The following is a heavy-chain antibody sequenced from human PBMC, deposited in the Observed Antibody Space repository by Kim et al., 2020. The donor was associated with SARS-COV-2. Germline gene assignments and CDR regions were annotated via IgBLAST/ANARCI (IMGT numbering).Heavy chain of an antibody. D-gene: IGHD6-13*01. V-gene: IGHV3-21*01. CDR3: ARNLAAAGSQGR. Sequence: YYADSVKRQLTISRDNAKNSLYLQMNSLRAEDTAVYYCARNLAAAGSQGRWGQGTLVTVSS. J-gene: IGHJ4*02.